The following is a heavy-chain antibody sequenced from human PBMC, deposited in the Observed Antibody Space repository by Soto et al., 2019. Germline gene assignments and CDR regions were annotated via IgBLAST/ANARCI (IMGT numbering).Heavy chain of an antibody. CDR1: GFTFSSYG. Sequence: GGSLRLSCAASGFTFSSYGMHWVRQAPGKGLEWVAVIWYDGSNKYYADSVKGRFTISRDNSKNTLYLQMNSLRAEDTAVYYCARDPHPTTVTTAYYYYYGMDVWGQGTTVTVSS. V-gene: IGHV3-33*01. D-gene: IGHD4-17*01. CDR3: ARDPHPTTVTTAYYYYYGMDV. J-gene: IGHJ6*02. CDR2: IWYDGSNK.